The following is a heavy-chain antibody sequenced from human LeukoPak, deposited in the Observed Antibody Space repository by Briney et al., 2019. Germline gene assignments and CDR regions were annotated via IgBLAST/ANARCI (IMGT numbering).Heavy chain of an antibody. J-gene: IGHJ4*02. Sequence: PGGSLRLSCAACGFILSNYAMTWFRQAPGKGPEWVSSINEVDPNTYYADSVKGRFTVSRDNSKNMLFLQMNSLRVEDTAVYYCAKQFLDTNWGQGTLVTVSS. V-gene: IGHV3-23*01. D-gene: IGHD1-1*01. CDR2: INEVDPNT. CDR3: AKQFLDTN. CDR1: GFILSNYA.